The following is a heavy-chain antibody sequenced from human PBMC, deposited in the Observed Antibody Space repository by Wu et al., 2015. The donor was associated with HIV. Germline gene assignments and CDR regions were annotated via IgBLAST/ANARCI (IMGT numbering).Heavy chain of an antibody. CDR2: IIPHSGDT. Sequence: QVQLLQSGAEVRKPGASVRVSCKTSGYIFTDYYIHWVRQAPGQGLQWMGWIIPHSGDTNSAQKFQGRVTLTRDTAVSTAYMELNSLRSDDTAVYYCARLQSLSGFYSNADYWGQGTLVTVSS. CDR3: ARLQSLSGFYSNADY. CDR1: GYIFTDYY. V-gene: IGHV1-2*02. J-gene: IGHJ4*02. D-gene: IGHD3-22*01.